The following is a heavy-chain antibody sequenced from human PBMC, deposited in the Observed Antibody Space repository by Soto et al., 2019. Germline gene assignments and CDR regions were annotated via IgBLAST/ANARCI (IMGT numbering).Heavy chain of an antibody. CDR1: GYTFTSYY. J-gene: IGHJ5*02. Sequence: GASVKVSFKASGYTFTSYYMHWVRQAPGQGLEWMGIINPSGGSTSYAQKFQGRVTITRDTSASTAYMELSSLRSEDTAVYYCARSPGVPRGLCTNGVCFLDPWGQGTLVTVSS. V-gene: IGHV1-46*01. CDR2: INPSGGST. CDR3: ARSPGVPRGLCTNGVCFLDP. D-gene: IGHD2-8*01.